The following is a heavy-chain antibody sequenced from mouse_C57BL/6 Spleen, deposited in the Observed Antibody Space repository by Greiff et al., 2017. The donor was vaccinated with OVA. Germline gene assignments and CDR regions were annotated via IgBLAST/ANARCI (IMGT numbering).Heavy chain of an antibody. V-gene: IGHV5-4*01. Sequence: EVQLVESGGGLVKPGGSLKLSCAASGFTFSSYAMSWVRQTPEKRLEWVATISDGGSYTYYPDNVKGRFTISRDNAKNNLYLQMSHLKSEDTAMYDCAREGDYYGSTHFDYWGKGTTLTVSS. CDR2: ISDGGSYT. D-gene: IGHD1-1*01. CDR1: GFTFSSYA. CDR3: AREGDYYGSTHFDY. J-gene: IGHJ2*01.